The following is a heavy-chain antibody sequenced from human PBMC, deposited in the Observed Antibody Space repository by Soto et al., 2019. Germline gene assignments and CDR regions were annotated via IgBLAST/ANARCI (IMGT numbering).Heavy chain of an antibody. CDR3: ARDRNTMIVESSFDC. D-gene: IGHD3-22*01. Sequence: GASVKVSCKAAGGTFSSYAISWVRQAPGQGLEGMGGIMPIFGTANYAQKFQGRVTITADESTSTAYMELSSLRSEDTAVYYCARDRNTMIVESSFDCWGQGTLVTVSS. CDR1: GGTFSSYA. V-gene: IGHV1-69*13. CDR2: IMPIFGTA. J-gene: IGHJ4*02.